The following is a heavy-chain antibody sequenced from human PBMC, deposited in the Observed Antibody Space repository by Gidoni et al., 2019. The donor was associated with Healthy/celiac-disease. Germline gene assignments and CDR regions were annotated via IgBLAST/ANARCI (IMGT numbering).Heavy chain of an antibody. Sequence: EVQLVQSGAEVKKPGESLKISCKGSGYSFTSYWIGWVRQMPGKGLEWMGIIYPGDSDTRYSPSFQGQVTISADKSISTAYLQWSSLKASDTAMYYCARSQKRRPTHAGGAHNFDSWGQGTLVTVSS. V-gene: IGHV5-51*01. CDR1: GYSFTSYW. J-gene: IGHJ4*02. CDR2: IYPGDSDT. CDR3: ARSQKRRPTHAGGAHNFDS. D-gene: IGHD3-16*01.